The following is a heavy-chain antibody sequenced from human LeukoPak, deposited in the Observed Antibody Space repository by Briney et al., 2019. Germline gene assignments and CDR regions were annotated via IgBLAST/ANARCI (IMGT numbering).Heavy chain of an antibody. Sequence: PSETLSLTCAVSGYSISSGYYWGWIRQPPGKGPEWIGSIYHSGNTYYNPSLKSRITISVDTSKNQFSLRLTSVTPADTAVYYCATSRNYDPIWGQGTRVTVSP. D-gene: IGHD3-3*01. V-gene: IGHV4-38-2*01. J-gene: IGHJ3*02. CDR1: GYSISSGYY. CDR3: ATSRNYDPI. CDR2: IYHSGNT.